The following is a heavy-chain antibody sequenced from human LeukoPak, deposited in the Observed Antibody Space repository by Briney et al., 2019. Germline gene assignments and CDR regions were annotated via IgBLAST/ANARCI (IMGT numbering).Heavy chain of an antibody. V-gene: IGHV4-59*01. J-gene: IGHJ5*02. CDR3: ARARDGHINNWFDP. Sequence: PSETLSLTCTVSVGSINSYYWSWIRQPPGTGLEWIGYIYYSGSTNYNPSLKSRVTISVDTSKNQFSLKMSSVTAADTAVYYCARARDGHINNWFDPWGQGTLVTVSS. CDR1: VGSINSYY. D-gene: IGHD5-24*01. CDR2: IYYSGST.